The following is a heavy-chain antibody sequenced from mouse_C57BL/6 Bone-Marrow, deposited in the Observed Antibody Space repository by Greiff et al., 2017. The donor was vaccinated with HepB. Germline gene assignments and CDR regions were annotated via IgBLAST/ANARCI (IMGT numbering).Heavy chain of an antibody. D-gene: IGHD2-4*01. CDR2: IRLKSDNYAT. CDR3: TGGYYDYDGYFDV. Sequence: EVKVEESGGGLVQPGGSMKLSCVASGFTFSNYWMNWVRQSPEKGLEWVAQIRLKSDNYATHYAESVKGRFTISRDDSKSSVYLQMNNLRAEDTGIYYCTGGYYDYDGYFDVWGTGTTVTVSS. V-gene: IGHV6-3*01. J-gene: IGHJ1*03. CDR1: GFTFSNYW.